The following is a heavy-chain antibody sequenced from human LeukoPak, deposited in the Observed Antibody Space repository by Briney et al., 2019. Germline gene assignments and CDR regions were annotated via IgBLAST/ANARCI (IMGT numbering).Heavy chain of an antibody. J-gene: IGHJ5*02. V-gene: IGHV3-23*01. CDR3: AKDGYSSCCYYWFDP. D-gene: IGHD6-13*01. CDR2: ISGSGGST. CDR1: GFTCSSYA. Sequence: AGGSLRLSCAASGFTCSSYAMSWVRQAPGKGLEWVSAISGSGGSTYYADSVKGRFTISRDNSKNTLYLQMNILRAEDTAVYYCAKDGYSSCCYYWFDPWGQGTLVTVSS.